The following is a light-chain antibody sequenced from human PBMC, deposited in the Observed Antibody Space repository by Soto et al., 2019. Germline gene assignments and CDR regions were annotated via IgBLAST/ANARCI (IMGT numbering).Light chain of an antibody. J-gene: IGKJ1*01. CDR2: GAS. CDR1: QSFSNNY. Sequence: EIVLTESPATLSLSPGERATLSCRASQSFSNNYLAWYQQNPGQAPRLLIYGASNRATGIPDRFSGSGSGTDFTLTISRLEPEDFAVYYCQQYGSSGTFGQGTKVDI. CDR3: QQYGSSGT. V-gene: IGKV3-20*01.